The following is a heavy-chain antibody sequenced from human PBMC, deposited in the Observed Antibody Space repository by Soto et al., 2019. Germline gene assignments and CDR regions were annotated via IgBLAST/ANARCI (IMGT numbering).Heavy chain of an antibody. CDR3: AKWNGYGDH. Sequence: EVQLLESGGGLVQPGGSLRLSCTASGFSLSTYGVTWVRQAPGKGLEWVSGVSGGSGTTHYADSVKGRFTITTDNSENTAYLQMNSLRVEDTAVYYCAKWNGYGDHWGQGTLVPAS. CDR2: VSGGSGTT. J-gene: IGHJ4*02. D-gene: IGHD1-1*01. CDR1: GFSLSTYG. V-gene: IGHV3-23*01.